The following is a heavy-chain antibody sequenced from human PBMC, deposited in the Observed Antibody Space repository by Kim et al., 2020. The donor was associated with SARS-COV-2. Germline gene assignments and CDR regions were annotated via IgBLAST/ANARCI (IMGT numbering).Heavy chain of an antibody. Sequence: GGSLRLSCAASGFTFSGSAMHWVRQASGKGLEWVGRIRSKANSYATAYAASVKGRFTISRDDSKNTAYLQMNSLKTEDTAVYYCTRQGTTVTTGYNWFDPWGQGTLVTVSS. V-gene: IGHV3-73*01. J-gene: IGHJ5*02. CDR2: IRSKANSYAT. D-gene: IGHD4-17*01. CDR3: TRQGTTVTTGYNWFDP. CDR1: GFTFSGSA.